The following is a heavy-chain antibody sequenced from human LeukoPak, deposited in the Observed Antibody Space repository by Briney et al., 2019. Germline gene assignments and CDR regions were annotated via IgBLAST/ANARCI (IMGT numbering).Heavy chain of an antibody. CDR3: ARDRGYSYGLDY. J-gene: IGHJ4*02. V-gene: IGHV1-69*05. Sequence: SVKVSCKASGGTFSSYAISWVRQAPGQGLGWMGGIIPIFGTANYAQKFQGRVTITTDESTSTAYMELSSLRSEDTAVYYCARDRGYSYGLDYWGQGTLVTVSS. CDR2: IIPIFGTA. CDR1: GGTFSSYA. D-gene: IGHD5-18*01.